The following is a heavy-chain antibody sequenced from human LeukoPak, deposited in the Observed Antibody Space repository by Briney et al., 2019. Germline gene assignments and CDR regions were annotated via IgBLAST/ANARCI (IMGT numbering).Heavy chain of an antibody. D-gene: IGHD6-13*01. CDR3: AKDYSIHEPYYFDY. CDR2: INWDGGST. CDR1: GFNFEDYT. V-gene: IGHV3-43*01. Sequence: GGSLRLSCAASGFNFEDYTMHWVRQTPGKGLEWVSLINWDGGSTYYADSVKGRFAISRDNSKNTLYLQMNSLRAEDTAVYYCAKDYSIHEPYYFDYWGQGTLVTVSS. J-gene: IGHJ4*02.